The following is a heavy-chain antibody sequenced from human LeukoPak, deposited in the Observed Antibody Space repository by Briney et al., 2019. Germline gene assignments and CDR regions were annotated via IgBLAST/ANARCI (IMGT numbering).Heavy chain of an antibody. V-gene: IGHV4-4*07. CDR3: ASETYYYDSSGSSPFDY. Sequence: SETLSLTCTVSGGSISSYYWSWIRQPAGKGLEWIGRIYTSGSTNYNPSLKSRVTMSVDTSKNQFSLKLSSVTAADMAVYYCASETYYYDSSGSSPFDYWGQGTLVTVSS. J-gene: IGHJ4*02. CDR2: IYTSGST. D-gene: IGHD3-22*01. CDR1: GGSISSYY.